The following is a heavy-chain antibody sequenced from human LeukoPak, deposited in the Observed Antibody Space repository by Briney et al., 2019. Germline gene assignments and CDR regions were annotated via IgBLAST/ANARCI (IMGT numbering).Heavy chain of an antibody. Sequence: GGSLRLSCTASGFIVSSNYMSWVRQAPGKGLEWVSVIYSGGATYYADSVKGRFSISRDNSKNMLYLQMNSLRAEDTAVYYCARGPIVGPTKGFDPWGQGTLVTVSS. CDR1: GFIVSSNY. CDR3: ARGPIVGPTKGFDP. J-gene: IGHJ5*02. CDR2: IYSGGAT. D-gene: IGHD1-26*01. V-gene: IGHV3-53*01.